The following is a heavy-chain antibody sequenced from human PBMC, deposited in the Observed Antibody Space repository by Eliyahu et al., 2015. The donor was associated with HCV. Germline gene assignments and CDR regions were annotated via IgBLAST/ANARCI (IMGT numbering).Heavy chain of an antibody. Sequence: QLLESGGGLVQPGGSLRLSCAASGFSFSSYAMGWXRQSPGTGLEWVSSISRAGATPYYADSVKARFTISRDDSQNTLYLQMNSLRAEDTALYYCAKHRYSSGALLDYWGQGTLVTVSS. J-gene: IGHJ4*02. CDR2: ISRAGATP. CDR1: GFSFSSYA. CDR3: AKHRYSSGALLDY. D-gene: IGHD3-22*01. V-gene: IGHV3-23*01.